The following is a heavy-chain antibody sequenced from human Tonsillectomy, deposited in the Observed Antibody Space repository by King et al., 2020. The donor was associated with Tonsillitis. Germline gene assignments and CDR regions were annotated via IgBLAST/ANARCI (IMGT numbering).Heavy chain of an antibody. D-gene: IGHD2-2*01. Sequence: VQLVESGGGLVKPGGSLRLSCVGSGFILSIYTVSWVRQAPGKGLEWVASISSSSIDIFYEDSVKGRFTISRDNARNSLFLQMHSLRAEDSAVYFCAKSSRATQPCWFDPGSQGTLDTVSS. J-gene: IGHJ5*02. V-gene: IGHV3-21*01. CDR2: ISSSSIDI. CDR3: AKSSRATQPCWFDP. CDR1: GFILSIYT.